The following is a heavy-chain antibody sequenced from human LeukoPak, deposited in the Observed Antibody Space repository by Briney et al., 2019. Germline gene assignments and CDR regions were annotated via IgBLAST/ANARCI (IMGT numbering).Heavy chain of an antibody. D-gene: IGHD5-18*01. CDR1: GFTFSSYS. V-gene: IGHV3-21*03. CDR3: ASQRGYSYGCDY. Sequence: GGSLRLSCAASGFTFSSYSMNWVRQAPGKGLEWVSSISSSSSYIYYADSVKGRFTISRDNAKNSLYLHMNSLRAEDTAVYYCASQRGYSYGCDYRGQGTLVTVSS. J-gene: IGHJ4*02. CDR2: ISSSSSYI.